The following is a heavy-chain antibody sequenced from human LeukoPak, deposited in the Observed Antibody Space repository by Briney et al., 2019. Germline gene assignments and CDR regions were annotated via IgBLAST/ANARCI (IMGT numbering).Heavy chain of an antibody. J-gene: IGHJ5*02. CDR2: IYYSGST. CDR3: ARGGRIAAAGIRWFDP. CDR1: GGSISSSSYY. Sequence: PSETLSLTCTVSGGSISSSSYYWGWIRQPPGKGLEWIGSIYYSGSTYYNPSLKSRVTISVDTSKNQFSLKLSSVTAADTAVYYCARGGRIAAAGIRWFDPWGQGTLVTVSS. V-gene: IGHV4-39*07. D-gene: IGHD6-13*01.